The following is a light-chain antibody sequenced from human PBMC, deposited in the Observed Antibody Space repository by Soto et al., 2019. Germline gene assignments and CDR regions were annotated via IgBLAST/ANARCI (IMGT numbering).Light chain of an antibody. V-gene: IGLV2-8*01. CDR3: CSYAGSNTFA. Sequence: QSVLTQPPSASGSPGQSFTIACTGTSSDVGGYNYVSWYQEHPGKAPKVIIYEVSKRPSGVPDRFSGYKSGNTASLTVSGLQAEDEADYYCCSYAGSNTFAFGTGTKVTVL. CDR1: SSDVGGYNY. J-gene: IGLJ1*01. CDR2: EVS.